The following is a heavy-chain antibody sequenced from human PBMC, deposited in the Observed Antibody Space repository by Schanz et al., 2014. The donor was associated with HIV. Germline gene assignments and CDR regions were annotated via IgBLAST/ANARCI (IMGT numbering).Heavy chain of an antibody. Sequence: EVQLVESGGGLVQPGGSLRLSCAASGFTFSRYWMTWVRQAPGKGLEWVSSISESGGRTYYADSVNGRFTISRDNSKNTLYLQMTXLRIDDTAVYYCAKPEYDSRGNSQSHFDYWGQGTLVTVSS. CDR1: GFTFSRYW. CDR2: ISESGGRT. V-gene: IGHV3-23*04. J-gene: IGHJ4*02. D-gene: IGHD3-22*01. CDR3: AKPEYDSRGNSQSHFDY.